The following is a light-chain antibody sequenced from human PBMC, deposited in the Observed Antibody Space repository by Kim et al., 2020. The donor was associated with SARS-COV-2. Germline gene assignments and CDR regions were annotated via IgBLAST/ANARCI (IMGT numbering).Light chain of an antibody. CDR2: GKN. Sequence: SSELTQDPAVSVALGQTVKITCQGDSLRNYYATWYQQKPGQAPVLVIYGKNNRPSGIPDRFFASSSGNTASLTITGAQAEDEADYYCNSRDSSDDLVFGG. CDR1: SLRNYY. J-gene: IGLJ3*02. V-gene: IGLV3-19*01. CDR3: NSRDSSDDLV.